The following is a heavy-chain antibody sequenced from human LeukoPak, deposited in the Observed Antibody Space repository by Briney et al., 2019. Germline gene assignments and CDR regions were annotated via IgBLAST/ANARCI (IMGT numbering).Heavy chain of an antibody. V-gene: IGHV1-2*02. Sequence: ASVKVSCKATGYTFTGYYMHWVRQAPGQGLEWMGWINPNSGGTNYAQKFQGRVTMTRDTSISTAYMELSRLRSDDTAVYYCARIRITGTTLHWFDPWGQGTLVTVSS. CDR3: ARIRITGTTLHWFDP. CDR1: GYTFTGYY. D-gene: IGHD1-7*01. CDR2: INPNSGGT. J-gene: IGHJ5*02.